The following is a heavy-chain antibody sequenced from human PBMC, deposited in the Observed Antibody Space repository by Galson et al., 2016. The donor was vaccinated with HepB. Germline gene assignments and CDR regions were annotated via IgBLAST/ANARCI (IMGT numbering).Heavy chain of an antibody. CDR1: GFTFSYYG. V-gene: IGHV3-33*01. CDR3: ARELDGVWALDH. D-gene: IGHD2-8*01. Sequence: SLRLSCAASGFTFSYYGMHWVRQAPGKGLEWVAVIWYDGSDKFYPDSVKGRFTVSRDNSKNMLYLQMNSLRADDTAVYYCARELDGVWALDHWGHGTLVSFSS. J-gene: IGHJ4*01. CDR2: IWYDGSDK.